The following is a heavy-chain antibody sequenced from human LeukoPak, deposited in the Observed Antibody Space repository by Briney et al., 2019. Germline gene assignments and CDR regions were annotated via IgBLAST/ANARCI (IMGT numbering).Heavy chain of an antibody. CDR1: GYSISSGYY. CDR2: IYHSGST. Sequence: SETLSLTCAVSGYSISSGYYWGWIRQPPGQGLEWIGSIYHSGSTYYNPSLKSRVTISVDTSKNQFSLKLSSVTAADTAVYYCARYYDILTGYLWGQGTLVTVSS. V-gene: IGHV4-38-2*01. J-gene: IGHJ5*02. D-gene: IGHD3-9*01. CDR3: ARYYDILTGYL.